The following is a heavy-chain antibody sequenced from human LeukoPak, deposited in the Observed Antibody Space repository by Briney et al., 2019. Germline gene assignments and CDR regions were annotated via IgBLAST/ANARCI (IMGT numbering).Heavy chain of an antibody. V-gene: IGHV3-23*01. J-gene: IGHJ4*02. CDR2: ISISGDDT. CDR1: GFTFSSYS. CDR3: ANEIRPNDY. D-gene: IGHD4-17*01. Sequence: GGSLRLSCAASGFTFSSYSMNWVRQAPGKGLEWLSAISISGDDTYYADSVKGRFTISRDNSKNTLYLQVNSLSADDTAMYYCANEIRPNDYWGQGTLVTVSS.